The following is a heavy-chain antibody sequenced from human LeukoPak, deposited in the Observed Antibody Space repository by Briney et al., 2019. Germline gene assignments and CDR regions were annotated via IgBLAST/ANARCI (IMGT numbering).Heavy chain of an antibody. J-gene: IGHJ4*02. D-gene: IGHD2-2*01. V-gene: IGHV3-21*01. CDR1: GVTLSNYA. CDR2: ISGSSSYI. CDR3: ARVMDPGISWTQGVDY. Sequence: GGSLRLSCVASGVTLSNYAMSWVRQAPGKGLEWVSSISGSSSYIYYADSVKGRFTISRDNAKSSLYLQMNSLRAEDTAVYYCARVMDPGISWTQGVDYWGQGTLVTVSS.